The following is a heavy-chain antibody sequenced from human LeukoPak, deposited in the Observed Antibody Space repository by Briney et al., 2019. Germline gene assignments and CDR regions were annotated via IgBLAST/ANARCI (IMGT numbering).Heavy chain of an antibody. CDR1: GGSFSGYY. V-gene: IGHV4-34*01. CDR2: ISHSGST. J-gene: IGHJ5*02. D-gene: IGHD4-11*01. CDR3: SGYSNYDWFDP. Sequence: KPSETLSLTCAVYGGSFSGYYWSWIRQPPGKGLEWIGEISHSGSTNYNPSLKRRVTISVDTFKNQFSLKLSSVTAADTAVYYCSGYSNYDWFDPWGQGTLVTVSS.